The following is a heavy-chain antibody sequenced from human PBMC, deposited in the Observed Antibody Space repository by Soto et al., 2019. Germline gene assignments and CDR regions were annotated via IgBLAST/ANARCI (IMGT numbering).Heavy chain of an antibody. J-gene: IGHJ4*02. CDR2: ISAYNGNT. D-gene: IGHD6-6*01. Sequence: ASVKVSYKASGYTFTSYGISWVRQAPGQGLEWMGWISAYNGNTNYAQKLQGRVTMTTDTSTSTAYMELRSLRSDDTAVYYCARGIGPLYSSLSRFDYWGQGTLVTVSS. V-gene: IGHV1-18*01. CDR1: GYTFTSYG. CDR3: ARGIGPLYSSLSRFDY.